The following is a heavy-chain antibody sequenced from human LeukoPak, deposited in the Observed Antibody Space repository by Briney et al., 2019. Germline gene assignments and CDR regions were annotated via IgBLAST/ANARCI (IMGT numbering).Heavy chain of an antibody. V-gene: IGHV1-3*01. CDR1: GYILTSYV. CDR2: INAGNGNT. CDR3: ARDRCSGGSCYTSPFDY. Sequence: GASVKVSCKASGYILTSYVMHWVRQAPGQRLEWMGWINAGNGNTKYSQKFQGRVTITRDTSASTAYMELSSLRSEDTAVCYCARDRCSGGSCYTSPFDYWGQGTLVTVSS. D-gene: IGHD2-15*01. J-gene: IGHJ4*02.